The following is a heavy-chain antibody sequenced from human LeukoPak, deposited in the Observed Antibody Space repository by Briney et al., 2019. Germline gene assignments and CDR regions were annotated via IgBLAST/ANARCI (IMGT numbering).Heavy chain of an antibody. V-gene: IGHV4-39*07. J-gene: IGHJ4*02. Sequence: SETLSLTCTVSGGSISSSSYYWGWIRQPPGKGLEWIGSISDSGSAYYNPSLKSRVVISVDPSKKQFSLKVTSVTAADTAVYHCANYGVVLATYGSPSPFVYWGQGTLVTVSS. CDR1: GGSISSSSYY. CDR2: ISDSGSA. D-gene: IGHD3-16*01. CDR3: ANYGVVLATYGSPSPFVY.